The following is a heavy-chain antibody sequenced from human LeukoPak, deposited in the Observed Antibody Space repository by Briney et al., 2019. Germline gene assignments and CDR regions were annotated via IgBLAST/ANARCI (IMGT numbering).Heavy chain of an antibody. CDR3: GGVDY. J-gene: IGHJ4*02. Sequence: PGGSLRLSCAASGFTFSNYWMSWVRQAPGKGLEWVANIKQDGSEKYYVDSVKGRFTISRDNAKNSLHLQMNSLRAEDTAVYYCGGVDYWGQGTLVTVSS. V-gene: IGHV3-7*03. CDR2: IKQDGSEK. CDR1: GFTFSNYW.